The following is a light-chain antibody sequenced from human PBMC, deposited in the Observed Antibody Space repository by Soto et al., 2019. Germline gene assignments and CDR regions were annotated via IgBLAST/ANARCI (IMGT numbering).Light chain of an antibody. Sequence: DIVMTQSPDSLVVSLGERATINCKSSQSVLYSSNNKNYLAWYQQKPGQPPKLLIYWASTRDSGVPDRCSGSGSGTDFSLTISSLQAEDAALYFCQQYYSTPFAFGQGTKVEIK. J-gene: IGKJ1*01. V-gene: IGKV4-1*01. CDR2: WAS. CDR3: QQYYSTPFA. CDR1: QSVLYSSNNKNY.